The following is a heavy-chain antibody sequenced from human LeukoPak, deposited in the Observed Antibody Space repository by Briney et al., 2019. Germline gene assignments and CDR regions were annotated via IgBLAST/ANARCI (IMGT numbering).Heavy chain of an antibody. CDR1: GGSISTYY. Sequence: SETLSLTCSVSGGSISTYYWRWIRQPPGKGLEWLGYIYYSGSSNYNPSLKSRVTISVDTSKNQFSLKLRSVTAADTAVYYCAITVIRAYCSGGNCYEHAFDIWGQGTMVTVSS. J-gene: IGHJ3*02. CDR3: AITVIRAYCSGGNCYEHAFDI. V-gene: IGHV4-59*08. D-gene: IGHD2-15*01. CDR2: IYYSGSS.